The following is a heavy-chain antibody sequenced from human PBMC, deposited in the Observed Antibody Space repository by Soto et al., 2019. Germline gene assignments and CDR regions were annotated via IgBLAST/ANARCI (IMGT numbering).Heavy chain of an antibody. Sequence: EVQLVESGGGLVKPGGSLRLSFAASGFTFSNAWMNWVRQAPGKGLEWVGRIKSKTDGGTTDYAAPVKGRFTITRNDTKNELYLQMNMLKHEDAAVYYCSSQYSGNCDYWGQGTLVTVSS. CDR3: SSQYSGNCDY. D-gene: IGHD5-12*01. CDR1: GFTFSNAW. V-gene: IGHV3-15*07. CDR2: IKSKTDGGTT. J-gene: IGHJ4*02.